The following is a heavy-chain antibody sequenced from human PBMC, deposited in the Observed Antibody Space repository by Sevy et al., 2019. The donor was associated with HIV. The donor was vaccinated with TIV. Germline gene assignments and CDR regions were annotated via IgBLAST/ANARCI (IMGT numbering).Heavy chain of an antibody. CDR3: ARDLGLGIQFDY. J-gene: IGHJ4*02. D-gene: IGHD3-9*01. V-gene: IGHV4-38-2*02. CDR2: VYHSGST. Sequence: SETLSLICIVSGYSFGSIYYWGWIRQPPGKGLEWIGSVYHSGSTYYNPSLKSRVTISVDTSKNRFSLKVTSVTAADTAVYYCARDLGLGIQFDYWGQGTLVTVSS. CDR1: GYSFGSIYY.